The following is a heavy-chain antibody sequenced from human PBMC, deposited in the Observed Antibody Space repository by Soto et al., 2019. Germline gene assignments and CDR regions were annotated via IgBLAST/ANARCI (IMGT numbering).Heavy chain of an antibody. D-gene: IGHD6-19*01. CDR3: VKGMDAVACTLDY. Sequence: GGSLRLSCSASGFTFSSYAMHWVRQAPGKGLEYVSAISSNGGGTYYVDSVKGRFTISRDNSKNTLYLQMSSLRAEDTAVYYCVKGMDAVACTLDYWGQGTLVTVSS. CDR1: GFTFSSYA. CDR2: ISSNGGGT. V-gene: IGHV3-64D*08. J-gene: IGHJ4*02.